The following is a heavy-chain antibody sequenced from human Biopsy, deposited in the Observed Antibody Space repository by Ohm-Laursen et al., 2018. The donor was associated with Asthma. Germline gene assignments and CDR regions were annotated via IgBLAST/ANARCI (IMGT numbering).Heavy chain of an antibody. V-gene: IGHV1-2*06. J-gene: IGHJ2*01. CDR3: ARIKIRIGAGTDRYFDL. CDR1: GYPFTDYY. D-gene: IGHD3-16*01. Sequence: ASVKVSCKSSGYPFTDYYVRWVRQAPGQGLEWMGRIDPNSGGTNYAQKFLGRVTMTRDTSVNTAFMVLSRLRSDDTAVYYCARIKIRIGAGTDRYFDLWGRGTLVTVSS. CDR2: IDPNSGGT.